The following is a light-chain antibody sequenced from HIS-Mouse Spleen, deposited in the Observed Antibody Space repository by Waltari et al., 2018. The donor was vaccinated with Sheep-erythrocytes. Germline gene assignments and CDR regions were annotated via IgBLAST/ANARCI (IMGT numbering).Light chain of an antibody. V-gene: IGLV3-1*01. Sequence: SYELTQPPSVSVSPGQTASITCSGDKLGDKYACWYQQKPGQSPVLGIYQDSKRPSGIPERFSGSNSGNTGTLTISGTQAMDEADYYCQAWDSSTAWVFGGGTKLTVL. CDR3: QAWDSSTAWV. CDR1: KLGDKY. CDR2: QDS. J-gene: IGLJ3*02.